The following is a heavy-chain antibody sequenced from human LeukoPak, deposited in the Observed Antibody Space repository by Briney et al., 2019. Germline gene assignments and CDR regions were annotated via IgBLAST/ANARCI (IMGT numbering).Heavy chain of an antibody. Sequence: GGSLRLSCAASGFTFSSYAMSWVRQAPGKGLEWVSAISGSGGSTYYADSVKGRFTISRDNSKNTLYLQMNSLRAGDTAVYYCAKFPLLWFGELFDYWGQGTLVTVSS. CDR1: GFTFSSYA. CDR2: ISGSGGST. CDR3: AKFPLLWFGELFDY. J-gene: IGHJ4*02. V-gene: IGHV3-23*01. D-gene: IGHD3-10*01.